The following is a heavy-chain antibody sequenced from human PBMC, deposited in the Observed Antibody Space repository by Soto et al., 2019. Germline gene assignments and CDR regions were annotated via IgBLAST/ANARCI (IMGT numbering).Heavy chain of an antibody. CDR2: IIPIFGST. Sequence: QVQLVQSGAEVRKPGSSVKVSCKASGGTFSNSAITWVRQAPGQGLEWVGGIIPIFGSTNYAQKFQGRVTITADESTSTASRELSSLTSEETAVYYCARDGDLRSDFWSGPLGGGWCDPWGQGTLVTVSS. J-gene: IGHJ5*02. D-gene: IGHD3-3*01. V-gene: IGHV1-69*12. CDR1: GGTFSNSA. CDR3: ARDGDLRSDFWSGPLGGGWCDP.